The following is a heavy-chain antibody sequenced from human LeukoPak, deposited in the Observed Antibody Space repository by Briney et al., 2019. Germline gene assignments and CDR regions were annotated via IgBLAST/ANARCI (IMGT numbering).Heavy chain of an antibody. D-gene: IGHD3-10*01. CDR1: GFRFGGYS. V-gene: IGHV3-21*01. CDR2: ITSDSKYR. J-gene: IGHJ4*02. CDR3: ARNLLYGSGGFAY. Sequence: GGSLRLSCGASGFRFGGYSMNWVRQAPGKGLQWVSLITSDSKYRYYSDYVKGRFTISRDNANNSVYLEMNSLGPEDTAVYYCARNLLYGSGGFAYWGRGTLVTVSS.